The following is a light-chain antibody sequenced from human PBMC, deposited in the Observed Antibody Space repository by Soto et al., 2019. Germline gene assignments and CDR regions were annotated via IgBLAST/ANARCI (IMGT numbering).Light chain of an antibody. CDR3: QQLLNFRFT. CDR1: QGINKS. Sequence: IQLTQSPSSLSASVGDRVTITCRASQGINKSFAWYQQSPGKAPQLLVYGASNLQSLVPSRFSGSGSGTDFTLTISSLQPEECGTDYCQQLLNFRFTFGQGTKLDIK. CDR2: GAS. J-gene: IGKJ2*01. V-gene: IGKV1-9*01.